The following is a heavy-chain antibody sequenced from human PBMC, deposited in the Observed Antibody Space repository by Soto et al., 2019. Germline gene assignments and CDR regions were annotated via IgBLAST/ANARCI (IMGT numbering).Heavy chain of an antibody. D-gene: IGHD3-10*01. Sequence: PSETLSLTCTVSGDSISNSGSHWSWIRQQPGMGLEWIGYIYYSGTTYYSPSLKGRVTISLDMSKNQFSLNLRSVTAADTAVYYCARNMGTFYYPKWGQGTLVTVSS. V-gene: IGHV4-31*03. CDR1: GDSISNSGSH. CDR2: IYYSGTT. CDR3: ARNMGTFYYPK. J-gene: IGHJ4*02.